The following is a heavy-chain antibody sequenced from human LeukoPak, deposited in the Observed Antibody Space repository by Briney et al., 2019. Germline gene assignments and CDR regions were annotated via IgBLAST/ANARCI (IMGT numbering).Heavy chain of an antibody. D-gene: IGHD2-15*01. V-gene: IGHV4-61*02. J-gene: IGHJ4*02. Sequence: SETLSLTCSVRGGSINNGSYYWRWIRQPAGKGLEWIGRVYSTGTPHYNPSLKSRVTISVDMSKNKFSLKLSSVTAADTAVYYCARLSAYCSGGSCYPSNFGDWGQGTLVTVSS. CDR1: GGSINNGSYY. CDR3: ARLSAYCSGGSCYPSNFGD. CDR2: VYSTGTP.